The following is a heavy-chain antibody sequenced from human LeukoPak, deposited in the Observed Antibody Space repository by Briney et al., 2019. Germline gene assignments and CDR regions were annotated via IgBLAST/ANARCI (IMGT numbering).Heavy chain of an antibody. CDR2: IYYSGST. Sequence: SETLSLTCTVSGGSIRSSNYYWGWFRQPPGKGLEWIGSIYYSGSTYYTPSLKSRATISVDTSKNQFSLKLSSVTAADTAVYYCARPDSGTYVARAFYIWGQGTLVSVSS. CDR3: ARPDSGTYVARAFYI. J-gene: IGHJ3*02. D-gene: IGHD1-26*01. CDR1: GGSIRSSNYY. V-gene: IGHV4-39*01.